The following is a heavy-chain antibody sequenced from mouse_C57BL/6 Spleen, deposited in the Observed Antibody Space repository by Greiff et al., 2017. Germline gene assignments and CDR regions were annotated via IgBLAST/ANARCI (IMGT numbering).Heavy chain of an antibody. V-gene: IGHV1-55*01. CDR1: GYTFTSYW. CDR2: IYPGSGST. D-gene: IGHD1-1*01. J-gene: IGHJ2*01. CDR3: AKGITTVVKDY. Sequence: QVQLKQPGAELVKPGASVKMSCKASGYTFTSYWITWVKQRPGQGLEWIGDIYPGSGSTNYNEKFKSKATLTVDTSSSTAYMQLSSLTSEDSAVYYCAKGITTVVKDYWGQGTTLTVSS.